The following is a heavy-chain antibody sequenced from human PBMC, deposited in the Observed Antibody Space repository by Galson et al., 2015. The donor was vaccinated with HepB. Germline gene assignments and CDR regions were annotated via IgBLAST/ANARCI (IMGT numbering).Heavy chain of an antibody. Sequence: SLRLSCAASGFTFSSYGMHWVRQAPGKGLEWVAVISYDGSNKYYADSVKGRFTISRDNSKNTLYLQMNSLRAEDTAVYYCAKEGLSYYDSSGYYPYYYYYYGMDVWGQGTTVTVSS. CDR3: AKEGLSYYDSSGYYPYYYYYYGMDV. J-gene: IGHJ6*02. CDR2: ISYDGSNK. CDR1: GFTFSSYG. D-gene: IGHD3-22*01. V-gene: IGHV3-30*18.